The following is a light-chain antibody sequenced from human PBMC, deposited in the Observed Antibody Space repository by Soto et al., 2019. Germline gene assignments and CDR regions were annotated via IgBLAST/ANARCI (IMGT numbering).Light chain of an antibody. Sequence: EIVLTHSPATLSVSPGELGTLTSRASQNLHSFLNWYQQRPGQAPRPLIYDGSKRAAGVPDRISGDGSGTDYTLTISSLEPEDFAVYYCQQRTRWPMTFGQGTRLEIK. CDR3: QQRTRWPMT. CDR2: DGS. V-gene: IGKV3-11*01. CDR1: QNLHSF. J-gene: IGKJ5*01.